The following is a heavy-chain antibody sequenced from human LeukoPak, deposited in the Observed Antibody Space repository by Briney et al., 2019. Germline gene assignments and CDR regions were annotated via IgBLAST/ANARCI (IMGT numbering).Heavy chain of an antibody. D-gene: IGHD2-2*01. V-gene: IGHV3-7*01. Sequence: GGSLRLSCAASGFTFSNYWMGWVRQAPGKGLEWVANIKQDGSEKYYVDSVKGRFTISRDNAKNSLYLQMNSLRAEDTAVYYCARALDSSSSRYQAFEYWGQGTLVTVSS. CDR3: ARALDSSSSRYQAFEY. CDR2: IKQDGSEK. J-gene: IGHJ4*02. CDR1: GFTFSNYW.